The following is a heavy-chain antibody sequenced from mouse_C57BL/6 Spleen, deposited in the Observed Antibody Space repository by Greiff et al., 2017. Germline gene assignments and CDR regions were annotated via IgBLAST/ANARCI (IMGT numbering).Heavy chain of an antibody. CDR3: ARYAGNPYAMDY. V-gene: IGHV7-3*01. J-gene: IGHJ4*01. CDR2: IRNKANGYTT. Sequence: EVQGVESGGGLVQPGGSLSLSCAASGFTFTDYYMSWVRQPPGKALEWLGFIRNKANGYTTEYSASVKGRFTISRDNSQSILYLQMNALRAEDSATYYCARYAGNPYAMDYWGQGTSVTVSS. CDR1: GFTFTDYY. D-gene: IGHD2-1*01.